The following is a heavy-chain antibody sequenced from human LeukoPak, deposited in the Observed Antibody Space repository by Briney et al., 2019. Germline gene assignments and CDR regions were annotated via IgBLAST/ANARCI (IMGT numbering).Heavy chain of an antibody. CDR1: GYSISSGYY. Sequence: SETLSLTCAVSGYSISSGYYWGWIRQPPGKGLEWIGSIYHSGSTYYNPSLKSRVTISVDTSKNQFSLKLSSVTAADTAGYYWARNGYYDRSGEAFDIWGQGTMVTVSS. CDR2: IYHSGST. V-gene: IGHV4-38-2*01. D-gene: IGHD3-22*01. J-gene: IGHJ3*02. CDR3: ARNGYYDRSGEAFDI.